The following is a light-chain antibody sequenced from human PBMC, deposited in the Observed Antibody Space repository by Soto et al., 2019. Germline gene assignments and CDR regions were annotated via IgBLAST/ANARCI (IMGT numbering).Light chain of an antibody. J-gene: IGLJ2*01. V-gene: IGLV2-23*03. CDR2: EGS. CDR3: CSYAGSSTLEVFGDVV. Sequence: QSALTQPASVSGSPGQSITISCTGTSSDVGSYNLVSWYQQHPGKAPKLMIYEGSKRPSGVSNRFSGSKSGNTASLTISGLQAEDEADYYCCSYAGSSTLEVFGDVVFGGGTKLTVL. CDR1: SSDVGSYNL.